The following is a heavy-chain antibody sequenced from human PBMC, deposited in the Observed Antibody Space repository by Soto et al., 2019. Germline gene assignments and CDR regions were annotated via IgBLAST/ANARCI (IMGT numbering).Heavy chain of an antibody. V-gene: IGHV4-59*01. CDR3: ARLPATFDYYDSSGPPPYYGMDV. CDR1: GGSISTYY. Sequence: PSETLSLTCTVSGGSISTYYWSWIPQPPGKGLEWIWYIYYSGTTNYHPPPKRRVTISVDTSKNQFSLKLSSVTAADTAVYYCARLPATFDYYDSSGPPPYYGMDVWGQGTTVTVSS. J-gene: IGHJ6*02. D-gene: IGHD3-22*01. CDR2: IYYSGTT.